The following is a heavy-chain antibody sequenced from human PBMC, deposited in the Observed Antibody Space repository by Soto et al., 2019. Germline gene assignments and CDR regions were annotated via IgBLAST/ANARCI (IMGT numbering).Heavy chain of an antibody. CDR3: ARSGFLEWLLFFADYYYMDV. CDR1: GYTFTSYD. CDR2: MNPNSGNT. Sequence: QVQLVQSGAEVTKPGASVKVSCKASGYTFTSYDINWVRQATGQGLEWMGWMNPNSGNTGYAQKFQGRVTMTRNTSISTAYMELSSLRSEDTAVYYCARSGFLEWLLFFADYYYMDVWGKGTTVTVSS. V-gene: IGHV1-8*01. J-gene: IGHJ6*03. D-gene: IGHD3-3*01.